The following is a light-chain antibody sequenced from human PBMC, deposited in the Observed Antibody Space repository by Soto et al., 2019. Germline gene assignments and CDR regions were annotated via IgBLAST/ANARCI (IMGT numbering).Light chain of an antibody. V-gene: IGKV3-15*01. J-gene: IGKJ3*01. CDR3: QQLKSYPPDA. Sequence: EIVMTKSKATLSVSPGERGSRSCRASESVSSNLAWYQQKPCQAPRLLIYGSSTRATGIPARFSGSGSGTEFTLTISSLQPEDFATYYCQQLKSYPPDAFGPRTKVDIK. CDR1: ESVSSN. CDR2: GSS.